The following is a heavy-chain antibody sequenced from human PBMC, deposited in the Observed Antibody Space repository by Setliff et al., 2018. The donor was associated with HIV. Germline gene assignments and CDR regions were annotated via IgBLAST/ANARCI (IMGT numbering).Heavy chain of an antibody. CDR1: GFSISSRYY. Sequence: LSLPFSVYGFSISSRYYWGWILQSPGKGLEWIGNIYHTVLSSYNPSLNDRATISLDTSKNQFSLKLNSVTAADTAAYYCARDVLDLVISVYGFWGQGIPVTVSS. D-gene: IGHD3-22*01. CDR2: IYHTVLS. J-gene: IGHJ4*02. V-gene: IGHV4-38-2*02. CDR3: ARDVLDLVISVYGF.